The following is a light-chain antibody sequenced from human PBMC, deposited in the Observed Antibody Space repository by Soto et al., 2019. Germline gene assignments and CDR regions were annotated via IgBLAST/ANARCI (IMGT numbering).Light chain of an antibody. CDR2: EAS. CDR3: HQYGSSPPT. J-gene: IGKJ2*01. Sequence: EIVLTQSPGTLSLSPGDRATLSCRASQSVTSSYLAWFQQKPGQAPRLLIYEASSRATGIPDRFSGSGSGTDFTLTINRLEPEDFAVYSCHQYGSSPPTFGQGTKLE. V-gene: IGKV3-20*01. CDR1: QSVTSSY.